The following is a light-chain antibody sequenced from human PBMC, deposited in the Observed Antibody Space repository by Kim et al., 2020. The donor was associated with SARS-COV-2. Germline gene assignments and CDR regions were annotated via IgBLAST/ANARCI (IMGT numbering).Light chain of an antibody. J-gene: IGLJ2*01. CDR2: YDS. CDR1: NIGSKS. Sequence: YELTQPPSVSVAPGKTARITCGGNNIGSKSVHWYQQKPGQAPVLVIYYDSDRPSGIPERFSGSNSGNTATLTISRVEAGDEADYYCQVWDSSSDHVVFGGGTQLTVL. CDR3: QVWDSSSDHVV. V-gene: IGLV3-21*04.